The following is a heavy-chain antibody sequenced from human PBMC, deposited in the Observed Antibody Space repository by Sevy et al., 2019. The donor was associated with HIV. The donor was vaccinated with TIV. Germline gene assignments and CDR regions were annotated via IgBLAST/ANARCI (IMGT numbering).Heavy chain of an antibody. D-gene: IGHD2-21*02. CDR1: GFTFSSYA. Sequence: GGSLRLSCAASGFTFSSYAMSWVRQAPGKGLEWVSAISGSGGSTYYADSVKGRFTISRDNSKNTLYLQMNSLRAEDTAAYYCAKSVVVTAIRPSYFDYWGQRTLVTVSS. CDR3: AKSVVVTAIRPSYFDY. V-gene: IGHV3-23*01. CDR2: ISGSGGST. J-gene: IGHJ4*02.